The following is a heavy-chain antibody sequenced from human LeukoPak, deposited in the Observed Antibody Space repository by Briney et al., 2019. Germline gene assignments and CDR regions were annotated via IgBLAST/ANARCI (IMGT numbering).Heavy chain of an antibody. Sequence: SETLSLTCAVYGGSFSGYYWSWLRQPPGKGLEWIGEINHSGSTNYNPSLKSRVTISVDTSKNQFSLKLSSVTAADTAVYYCARVRSISLFDPWGQGTLVTVSS. J-gene: IGHJ5*02. CDR3: ARVRSISLFDP. CDR1: GGSFSGYY. V-gene: IGHV4-34*01. D-gene: IGHD3-3*01. CDR2: INHSGST.